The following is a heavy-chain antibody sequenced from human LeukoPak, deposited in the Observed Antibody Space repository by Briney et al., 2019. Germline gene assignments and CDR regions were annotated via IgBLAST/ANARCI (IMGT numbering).Heavy chain of an antibody. Sequence: ASVKVSCKASGYTFTSYGISWVRQAPGQGLEWMGWISAYNGNTNYAQKLQGRVTMTTDTSTSTAYMELRSLRSDATAVYYCAMGATVTTFGGFDPWGQGTLVTVSS. CDR3: AMGATVTTFGGFDP. J-gene: IGHJ5*02. CDR2: ISAYNGNT. D-gene: IGHD4-11*01. CDR1: GYTFTSYG. V-gene: IGHV1-18*01.